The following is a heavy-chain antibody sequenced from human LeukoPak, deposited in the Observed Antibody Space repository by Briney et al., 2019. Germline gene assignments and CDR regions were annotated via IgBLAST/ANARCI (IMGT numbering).Heavy chain of an antibody. V-gene: IGHV1-3*01. D-gene: IGHD3-3*01. CDR3: ARTGGYYDFWSGYYSYFDY. CDR2: INAGNGNT. CDR1: GYTFASYA. Sequence: ASVKVSCKASGYTFASYAMHWVRQAPGQMLERMGWINAGNGNTKYSQKFQGRVTITRDTSASTAYMELSSLRSEDTAVYYCARTGGYYDFWSGYYSYFDYWGQGTLVTVSS. J-gene: IGHJ4*02.